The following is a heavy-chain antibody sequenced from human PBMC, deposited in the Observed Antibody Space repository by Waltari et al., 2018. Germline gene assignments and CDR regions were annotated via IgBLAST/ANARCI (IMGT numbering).Heavy chain of an antibody. Sequence: QVQLQQWGAGLLKPSETLSLTCAVYGGSFSGYYWRWIRQPPGRGLEWIGEINHSGSTNYNPSLKSRVTISVDTSKNQFSLKLSSVTAADTAVYYCARVSVVVPAARYYYYGMDVWGQGTTVTVSS. V-gene: IGHV4-34*01. CDR1: GGSFSGYY. CDR3: ARVSVVVPAARYYYYGMDV. D-gene: IGHD2-2*01. CDR2: INHSGST. J-gene: IGHJ6*02.